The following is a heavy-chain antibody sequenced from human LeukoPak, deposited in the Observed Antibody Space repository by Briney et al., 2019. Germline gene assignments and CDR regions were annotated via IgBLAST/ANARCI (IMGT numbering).Heavy chain of an antibody. V-gene: IGHV1-2*02. CDR2: INPNSGGT. D-gene: IGHD3-10*01. Sequence: ASVKVSCKASGYTFTCYYMHWVRQAPGQGLEWTGWINPNSGGTNYAQKFQGRVTITRDTSISTAYMELSRLRSDDTAVYYCASIYGSGNKRGYYYGMDVWGQGTTVTVSS. CDR3: ASIYGSGNKRGYYYGMDV. J-gene: IGHJ6*02. CDR1: GYTFTCYY.